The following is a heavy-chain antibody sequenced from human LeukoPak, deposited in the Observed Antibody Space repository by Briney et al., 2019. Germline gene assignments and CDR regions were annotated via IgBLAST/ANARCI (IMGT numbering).Heavy chain of an antibody. V-gene: IGHV1-69*04. CDR1: GGTFSSYA. CDR2: IIPILGIA. D-gene: IGHD6-13*01. J-gene: IGHJ5*02. CDR3: ARSYSSSLNWFDP. Sequence: GASVKVSCKASGGTFSSYAISWVRQAPGQGLEWMGRIIPILGIANYAQKFQGRVTLTADRSTSTAYMELSSLRSEDTAVYYCARSYSSSLNWFDPWGQGTLVTVSS.